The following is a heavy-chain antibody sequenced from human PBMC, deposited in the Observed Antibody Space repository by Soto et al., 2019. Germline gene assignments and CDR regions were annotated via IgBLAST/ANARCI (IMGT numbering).Heavy chain of an antibody. CDR3: ATYTSGGGGRGY. V-gene: IGHV4-59*08. CDR2: EYSGST. CDR1: GASITRDH. J-gene: IGHJ4*02. D-gene: IGHD6-19*01. Sequence: QVQLQESGPGLVTPSETLSLTCTVSGASITRDHWNWIRQPPGKGLEWIGEYSGSTNYNPSLKSRVTISVDTSKNQFSLKLSSLTAADTAVYFCATYTSGGGGRGYWGQGTLVTVSS.